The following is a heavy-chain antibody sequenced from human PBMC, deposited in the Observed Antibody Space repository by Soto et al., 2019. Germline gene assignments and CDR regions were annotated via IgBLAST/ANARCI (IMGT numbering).Heavy chain of an antibody. CDR3: AKDQLRFLEWLPPNFDY. CDR1: GFTFSSYG. V-gene: IGHV3-30*18. J-gene: IGHJ4*02. D-gene: IGHD3-3*01. Sequence: PGGSLRLSCAASGFTFSSYGMHWVRQAPGKGLEWVAVISYDGSNKYYADSVKGRFTISRDNSKNTLYLQMNSLRPEDTAVYYCAKDQLRFLEWLPPNFDYWGQGTLVTVSS. CDR2: ISYDGSNK.